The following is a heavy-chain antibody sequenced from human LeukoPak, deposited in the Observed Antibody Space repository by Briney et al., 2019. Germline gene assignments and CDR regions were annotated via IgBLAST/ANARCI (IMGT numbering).Heavy chain of an antibody. CDR3: ARRVLLWFGESQYYFDY. V-gene: IGHV4-39*01. CDR1: GGSISNSDYY. J-gene: IGHJ4*01. Sequence: SETLSLTCTVSGGSISNSDYYWGWIRQPPGKGLEWIGSIYYRGSTYYNPSLESRVTLSVDTSKNQFSLKLSSVTAADTAVYYCARRVLLWFGESQYYFDYWGHGTLVTVS. CDR2: IYYRGST. D-gene: IGHD3-10*01.